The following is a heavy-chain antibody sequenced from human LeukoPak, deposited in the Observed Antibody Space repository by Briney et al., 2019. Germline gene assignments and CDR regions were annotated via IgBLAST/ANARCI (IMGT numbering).Heavy chain of an antibody. CDR3: AGALGRYSDY. V-gene: IGHV3-74*03. Sequence: GGSLRLSCAASGFTFSSDWMHWVRQAPGKGLVWVSRINSAGSSTTYADSVKGRFTVSRDNAKNTLYLQMNSLRAEDTAVYYCAGALGRYSDYWGQGTLVTVSS. J-gene: IGHJ4*02. CDR2: INSAGSST. D-gene: IGHD1-26*01. CDR1: GFTFSSDW.